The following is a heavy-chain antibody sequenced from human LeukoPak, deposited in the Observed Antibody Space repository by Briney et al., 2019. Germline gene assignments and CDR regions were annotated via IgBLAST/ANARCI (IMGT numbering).Heavy chain of an antibody. Sequence: GGSLRLSCAASGFTFSSYGMHWVRQAPGKGLEWAAIIAYDGSNKYYADSVRGRFTISRDNSKHTLYLHMNSLRGEDTAVYYCARTYYHDGSGFYPDYWGQGTLVTVSS. CDR2: IAYDGSNK. D-gene: IGHD3-22*01. J-gene: IGHJ4*02. CDR3: ARTYYHDGSGFYPDY. V-gene: IGHV3-30*03. CDR1: GFTFSSYG.